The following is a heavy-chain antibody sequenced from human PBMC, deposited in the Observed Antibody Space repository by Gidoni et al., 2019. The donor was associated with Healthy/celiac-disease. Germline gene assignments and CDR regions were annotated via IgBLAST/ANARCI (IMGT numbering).Heavy chain of an antibody. J-gene: IGHJ4*02. D-gene: IGHD3-16*02. CDR3: ARDKGYYDYVWGSYRYSGADY. Sequence: EVQLVESGGGLVQPGGSLRLSCAASGFTFRSYWMHWVRQAPGKGLVWVSRINSDGSSTSYADSVKGRFTISRDNAKNTLYLQMNSLRAEDTAVYYCARDKGYYDYVWGSYRYSGADYWGQGTLVTVSS. CDR1: GFTFRSYW. V-gene: IGHV3-74*01. CDR2: INSDGSST.